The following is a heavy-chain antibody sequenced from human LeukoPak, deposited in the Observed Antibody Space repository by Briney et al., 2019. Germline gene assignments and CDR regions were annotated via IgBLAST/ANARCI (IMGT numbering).Heavy chain of an antibody. CDR2: INTNTGNP. V-gene: IGHV7-4-1*02. CDR3: ARGRVVAATRYFDY. D-gene: IGHD2-15*01. Sequence: ASVKVSCKASGYTFSSYAMNWVRQAPGQGLEWMGWINTNTGNPTYAHGFTGRFVFSLDTSVSTASLQISSLKAEDTAVYYCARGRVVAATRYFDYWGQGTLVTVSS. J-gene: IGHJ4*02. CDR1: GYTFSSYA.